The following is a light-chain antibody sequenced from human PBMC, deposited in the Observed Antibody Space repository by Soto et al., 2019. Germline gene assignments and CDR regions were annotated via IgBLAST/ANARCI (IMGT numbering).Light chain of an antibody. CDR3: QHYNSYSWT. J-gene: IGKJ1*01. Sequence: DIQMTQSPSTLSASVGDRVTITCRASQSITIWLAWYQQKPGKAPKLLIFDASSLESGVPSRFSGSGSGTEFPLTISSLQPDDFATYYCQHYNSYSWTVGQGTKVEIK. V-gene: IGKV1-5*01. CDR2: DAS. CDR1: QSITIW.